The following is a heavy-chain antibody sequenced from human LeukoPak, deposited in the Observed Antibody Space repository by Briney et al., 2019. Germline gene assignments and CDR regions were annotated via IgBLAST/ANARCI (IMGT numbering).Heavy chain of an antibody. Sequence: SQTLSLTCAISGDSVSSNSAAWNWIRQSPSRGLEWLGRIYYRSEWYYDYAVSLKSRITINPDTSKNQFSLHLNSVTPEDTAVYYCARGAFWGFAYWGQGTLVTVSS. V-gene: IGHV6-1*01. D-gene: IGHD3-16*01. J-gene: IGHJ4*02. CDR2: IYYRSEWYY. CDR1: GDSVSSNSAA. CDR3: ARGAFWGFAY.